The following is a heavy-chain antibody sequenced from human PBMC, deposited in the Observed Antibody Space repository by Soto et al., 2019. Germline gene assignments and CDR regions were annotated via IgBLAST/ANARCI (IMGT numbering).Heavy chain of an antibody. Sequence: QVQLVDSGGGVVQPGRSLRLSCAASGFTFSNYGMHWVRQAPGKGLEWVALISYDGSKKYYADSVKGRFTISRDNSENTLYPQMNSLRPEDTAVYYCAKVPLRPSYFDYWGQGNLVSVSS. CDR3: AKVPLRPSYFDY. CDR1: GFTFSNYG. V-gene: IGHV3-30*18. CDR2: ISYDGSKK. D-gene: IGHD1-1*01. J-gene: IGHJ4*02.